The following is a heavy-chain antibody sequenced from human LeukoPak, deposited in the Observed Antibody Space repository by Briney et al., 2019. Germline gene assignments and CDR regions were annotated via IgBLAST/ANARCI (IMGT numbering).Heavy chain of an antibody. CDR2: INPSGGST. CDR3: ARERYCTNGVCYHFDY. D-gene: IGHD2-8*01. CDR1: GYTFTSYY. V-gene: IGHV1-46*03. Sequence: ASVKVSCKASGYTFTSYYMHWVRQAPGQGLEWMGIINPSGGSTSYAQKFQGRVTMTRDTSTSTVYMELSSLRSEDTAVHYCARERYCTNGVCYHFDYWGQGTLVTVSS. J-gene: IGHJ4*02.